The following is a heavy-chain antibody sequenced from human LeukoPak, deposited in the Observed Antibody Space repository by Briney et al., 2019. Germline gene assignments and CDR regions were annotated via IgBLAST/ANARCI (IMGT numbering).Heavy chain of an antibody. J-gene: IGHJ6*02. D-gene: IGHD2-15*01. CDR2: ISSSGSTI. CDR1: GFTFSSYE. Sequence: GGSLRLSCAASGFTFSSYEMNWVRQAPGKGLEWVSYISSSGSTIYYADSVEGRFTISRDNAKNSLYLQMNSLRAEDTAVYYCAREYCSGGSCYYYYYGMDVWGQGTTDTVSS. CDR3: AREYCSGGSCYYYYYGMDV. V-gene: IGHV3-48*03.